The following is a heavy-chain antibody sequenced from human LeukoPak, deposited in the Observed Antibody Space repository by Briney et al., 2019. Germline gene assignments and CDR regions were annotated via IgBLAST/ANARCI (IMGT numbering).Heavy chain of an antibody. CDR3: ARALTVAGTQAIRFDP. J-gene: IGHJ5*02. V-gene: IGHV4-59*01. Sequence: SETLSLTCTVSGGSISSYYWSWIRQPPGKGLEWSGYIYYSGSTNYNPSLKSRVTISVDTSKNQFSLKLSSVTAADTAVYYCARALTVAGTQAIRFDPWGQGTLVTVSS. D-gene: IGHD6-19*01. CDR2: IYYSGST. CDR1: GGSISSYY.